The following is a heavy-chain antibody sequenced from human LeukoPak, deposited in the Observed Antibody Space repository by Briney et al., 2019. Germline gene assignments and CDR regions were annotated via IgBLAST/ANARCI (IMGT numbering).Heavy chain of an antibody. CDR3: EHRVVGPSYFDY. V-gene: IGHV2-5*02. J-gene: IGHJ4*02. Sequence: SGPTLVKPTQTLTLTCTFSGSSLSTSGVGAGWIRQPPGKAMEWLALIYWDDDKRYSPSLKSRLTITKDTSKSQVVLTMTNMDPVDSGTYCCEHRVVGPSYFDYRGQGILVTVSS. CDR2: IYWDDDK. CDR1: GSSLSTSGVG. D-gene: IGHD2-15*01.